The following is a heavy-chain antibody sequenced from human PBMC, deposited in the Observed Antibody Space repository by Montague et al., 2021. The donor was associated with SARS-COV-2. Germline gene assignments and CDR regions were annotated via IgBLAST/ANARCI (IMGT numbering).Heavy chain of an antibody. CDR2: IYWDDDK. Sequence: PALVKPTQTLTLTCTFSGFSLSTSGVGVGWTRQPPGKALEWLALIYWDDDKRYSPSLKSRLTITKDTSKNQVVLTMTNMDPVDTATYYCAHDRVTMIVVAKADALDIWGQGTMVTVSS. D-gene: IGHD3-22*01. J-gene: IGHJ3*02. V-gene: IGHV2-5*02. CDR3: AHDRVTMIVVAKADALDI. CDR1: GFSLSTSGVG.